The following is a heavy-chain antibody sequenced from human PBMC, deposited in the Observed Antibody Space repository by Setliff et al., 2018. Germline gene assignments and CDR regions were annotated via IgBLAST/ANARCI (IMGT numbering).Heavy chain of an antibody. J-gene: IGHJ5*02. CDR3: TRGAGGGRCYSCWFDP. CDR1: GYTFNNYD. D-gene: IGHD2-15*01. V-gene: IGHV1-8*02. Sequence: ASVKVSCKSSGYTFNNYDINWVRQAPGQGLEWMGWMNPYSGNTGYAQKFQGRVTMTRNTSISTAYMELSSLRSEDTAVYYRTRGAGGGRCYSCWFDPWGQGTLVTVSS. CDR2: MNPYSGNT.